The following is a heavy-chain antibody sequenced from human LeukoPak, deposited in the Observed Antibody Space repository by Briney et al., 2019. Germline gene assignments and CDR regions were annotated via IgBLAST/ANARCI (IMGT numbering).Heavy chain of an antibody. CDR1: GFTFSSYW. Sequence: GGSLRLSCAASGFTFSSYWMSWVRQAPGKGLEWVANIKQDGSEKYYVDSVKGRFTISRDNAKNSLYLQMNSLRAEDTAVYYCAKDHYSFDWLSRYYFDYWGQGTLVTVSS. V-gene: IGHV3-7*01. J-gene: IGHJ4*02. CDR2: IKQDGSEK. D-gene: IGHD3-9*01. CDR3: AKDHYSFDWLSRYYFDY.